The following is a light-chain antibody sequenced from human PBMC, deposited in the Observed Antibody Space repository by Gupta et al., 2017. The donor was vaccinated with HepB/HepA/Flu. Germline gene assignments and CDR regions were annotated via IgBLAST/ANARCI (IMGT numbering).Light chain of an antibody. CDR1: QSVSSW. Sequence: DIQMTQSPSTLSASVGDRVTITCRASQSVSSWLAWFQQKPGKAPKVLISMASSLESGVPSRFSGSGSGTEFTLTISSLQPDDFATYYCLHYQGYSWTFGQGTKVDIK. CDR2: MAS. J-gene: IGKJ1*01. V-gene: IGKV1-5*03. CDR3: LHYQGYSWT.